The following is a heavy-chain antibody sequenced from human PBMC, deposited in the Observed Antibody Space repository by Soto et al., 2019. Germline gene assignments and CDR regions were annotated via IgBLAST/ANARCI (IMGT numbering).Heavy chain of an antibody. J-gene: IGHJ5*02. D-gene: IGHD5-12*01. Sequence: ASVKVSCKASGGTFSSYAISWVRQAPGQGLEWMGGIIPIFGTANYAQKFQGRVMITADESTSTAYMELSSLRSEDTAVYYCAMGDGYIYNWFDPWGQGTLVTVSS. CDR1: GGTFSSYA. CDR3: AMGDGYIYNWFDP. CDR2: IIPIFGTA. V-gene: IGHV1-69*13.